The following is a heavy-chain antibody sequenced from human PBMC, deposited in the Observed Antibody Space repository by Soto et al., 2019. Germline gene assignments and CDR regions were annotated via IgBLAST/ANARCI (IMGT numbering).Heavy chain of an antibody. Sequence: EVQLVETGGGLIQPGGSLRLSCAASGFTVSSNYMNWVRQAPGKVLEWVSVIFSGGNTYYADSVKARFTISRDNSKNMLYLQMNSLKADDTAVYYCARDVGGGYYDYWGQGTLVTVSS. CDR2: IFSGGNT. CDR1: GFTVSSNY. CDR3: ARDVGGGYYDY. V-gene: IGHV3-53*02. D-gene: IGHD3-16*01. J-gene: IGHJ4*02.